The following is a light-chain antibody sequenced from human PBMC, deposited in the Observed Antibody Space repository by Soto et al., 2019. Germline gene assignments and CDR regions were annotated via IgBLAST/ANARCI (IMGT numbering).Light chain of an antibody. Sequence: IHMSQSPSPLFASVVGRVTTACRASQSISSWLAWYQQKPGKAPKLLIYDASSLESGVPSRFSGGGSGTEFTLTISSLQPDDFATYYCQQYNSYSEWTFGQGTKVDIK. J-gene: IGKJ1*01. CDR3: QQYNSYSEWT. CDR1: QSISSW. CDR2: DAS. V-gene: IGKV1-5*01.